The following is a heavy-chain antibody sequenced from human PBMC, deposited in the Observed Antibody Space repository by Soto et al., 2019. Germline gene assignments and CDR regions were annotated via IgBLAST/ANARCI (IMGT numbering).Heavy chain of an antibody. D-gene: IGHD3-9*01. V-gene: IGHV1-2*04. CDR3: ARAGDILTAEIYYFDY. Sequence: ASVKVSCKASGYTFTGYYMHWVRQAPGQGLEWMGWINPNSGGTNYAQKFQGWVTMTRDTSISTAYMELSRLRSDDTAVYYCARAGDILTAEIYYFDYWGQGTLVTDSS. CDR2: INPNSGGT. CDR1: GYTFTGYY. J-gene: IGHJ4*02.